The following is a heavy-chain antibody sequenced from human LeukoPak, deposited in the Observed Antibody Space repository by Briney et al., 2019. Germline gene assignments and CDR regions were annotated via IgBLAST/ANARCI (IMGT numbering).Heavy chain of an antibody. CDR2: ISGSGGST. CDR3: AKAHCSPTSCSRIDY. Sequence: GGSLRLSCAASGFTFSTCAMGWVRQAPGMGLGWVSAISGSGGSTFYADSVKGRFTISRDNSKNTVYLQMSGLRAEDTAFYCAKAHCSPTSCSRIDYWGQGTLVTVSS. J-gene: IGHJ4*02. D-gene: IGHD2-2*01. V-gene: IGHV3-23*01. CDR1: GFTFSTCA.